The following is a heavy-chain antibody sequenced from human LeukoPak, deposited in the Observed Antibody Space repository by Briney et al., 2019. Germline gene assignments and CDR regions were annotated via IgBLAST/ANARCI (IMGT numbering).Heavy chain of an antibody. V-gene: IGHV1-2*02. CDR2: INPNSGGT. Sequence: ASVKVSCKASGYTFTGYYMHWVRQAPGQGLEWMGWINPNSGGTNYAQKFQGRVTMTRDTSTSTVYMELSSLRSEDTAVYYCARLMMGATTDYYMDVWGKGTTVTISS. D-gene: IGHD1-26*01. CDR3: ARLMMGATTDYYMDV. J-gene: IGHJ6*03. CDR1: GYTFTGYY.